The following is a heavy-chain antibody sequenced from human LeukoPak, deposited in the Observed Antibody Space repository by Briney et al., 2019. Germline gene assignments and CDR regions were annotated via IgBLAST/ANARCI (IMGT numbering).Heavy chain of an antibody. Sequence: ASVKVSCKASGYTFTGYYMHWVRQAPGQGLEWMGWINPNSGGTNYAQKFQGRVTMTRDTSISTAYMELSRLRSDDTAVYYCARDFGRLGYSYGTRMGYWGQGTLVTVSS. D-gene: IGHD5-18*01. CDR2: INPNSGGT. CDR3: ARDFGRLGYSYGTRMGY. CDR1: GYTFTGYY. V-gene: IGHV1-2*02. J-gene: IGHJ4*02.